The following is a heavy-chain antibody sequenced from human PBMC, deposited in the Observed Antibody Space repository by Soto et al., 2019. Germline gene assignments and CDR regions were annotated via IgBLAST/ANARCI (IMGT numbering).Heavy chain of an antibody. J-gene: IGHJ5*02. CDR1: GGSLSGYY. Sequence: QVQLQQWGAGLLKPSETLSLTCGVYGGSLSGYYWTWIRQAPEKGRGWIGEISHRKSTNYNPSLKSRFSISIDTSKNQFAPRMSSVTAADTAVYYCAGGNVVVNNSTRARDRWFDPWGQGVLVTVSS. D-gene: IGHD2-21*01. CDR2: ISHRKST. CDR3: AGGNVVVNNSTRARDRWFDP. V-gene: IGHV4-34*01.